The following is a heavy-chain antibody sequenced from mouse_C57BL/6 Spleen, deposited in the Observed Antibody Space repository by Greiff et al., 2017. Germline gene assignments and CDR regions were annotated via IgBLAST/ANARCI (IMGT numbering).Heavy chain of an antibody. V-gene: IGHV5-4*01. J-gene: IGHJ3*01. CDR3: ARGGADYDVWFAY. CDR2: ISDGGSYT. CDR1: GFTFSSYA. Sequence: EVQGVESGGGLVKPGGSLKLSCAASGFTFSSYAMSWVRQTPEKRLEWVATISDGGSYTYYPDNVKGRFTISRDNAKNNLYLQMSHLKSEDTAMYYCARGGADYDVWFAYWGQGTLVTVSA. D-gene: IGHD2-4*01.